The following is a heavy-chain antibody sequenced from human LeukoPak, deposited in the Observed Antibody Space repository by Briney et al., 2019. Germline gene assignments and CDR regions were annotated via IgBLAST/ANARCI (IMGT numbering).Heavy chain of an antibody. D-gene: IGHD3-10*01. Sequence: QPGGSLRLSCAASGFICSDSWMSWVRQAPGKGLEWVGNIKQDGSEKYFADSVKGRFTISRDNAKNSLYLQMNSLGAEDTAVYYCATVRYGNYFDYWGQGILVTVSS. J-gene: IGHJ4*02. CDR1: GFICSDSW. V-gene: IGHV3-7*01. CDR3: ATVRYGNYFDY. CDR2: IKQDGSEK.